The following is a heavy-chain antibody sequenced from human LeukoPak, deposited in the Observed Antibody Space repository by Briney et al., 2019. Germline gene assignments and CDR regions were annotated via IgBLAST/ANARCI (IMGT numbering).Heavy chain of an antibody. CDR3: AKAHSAALIPWRFDP. V-gene: IGHV3-23*01. CDR1: GFTFSSYA. CDR2: ISGSGGST. D-gene: IGHD2-2*01. J-gene: IGHJ5*02. Sequence: GASLRLSCAASGFTFSSYAMSWVRQAPGKGLEWVSAISGSGGSTYYADSVKGRFTISRDNSKNTLYLQMNSLRAEDTAVYYCAKAHSAALIPWRFDPWGQGTLVTVSS.